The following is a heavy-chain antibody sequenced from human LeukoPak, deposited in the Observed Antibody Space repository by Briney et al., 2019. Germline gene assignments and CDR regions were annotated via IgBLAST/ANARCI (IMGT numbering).Heavy chain of an antibody. J-gene: IGHJ4*02. CDR1: GFTFSSYA. Sequence: PGGSLRLSCAASGFTFSSYAMSWVRQAPGKGLEGVSAISGSGGSTYYADSVKGRFTISRDNSKNTLYLQMNSLRAEDTAVYYCAKAGICSSTSCYAFDYWGQGTLVTVSS. CDR2: ISGSGGST. D-gene: IGHD2-2*01. CDR3: AKAGICSSTSCYAFDY. V-gene: IGHV3-23*01.